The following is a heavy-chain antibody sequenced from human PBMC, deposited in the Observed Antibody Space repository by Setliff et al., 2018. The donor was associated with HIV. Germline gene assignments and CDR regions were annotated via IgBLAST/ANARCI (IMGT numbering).Heavy chain of an antibody. CDR1: GYTFTSYY. J-gene: IGHJ3*02. D-gene: IGHD3-16*01. CDR3: ASIPPGGAFDI. CDR2: INPSDGST. V-gene: IGHV1-46*01. Sequence: ASVKVSCKASGYTFTSYYMHWVRQAPGQGLEWMGMINPSDGSTRYAQKLQGRVTMTRDTSTTTVYMELRSLRSEDTAVYYCASIPPGGAFDIWGQGTVVTVSS.